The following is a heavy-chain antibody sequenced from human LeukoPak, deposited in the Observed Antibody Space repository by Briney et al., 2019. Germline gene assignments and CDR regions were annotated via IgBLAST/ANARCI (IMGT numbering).Heavy chain of an antibody. CDR3: ARGRVVVVAATLSWFDP. V-gene: IGHV4-31*03. J-gene: IGHJ5*02. CDR2: IYYSGST. D-gene: IGHD2-15*01. Sequence: PSETLSLTCTVSGGSISSGGYYWSWIRQHPGKSLEWIGYIYYSGSTYYNPSLKSRVTISVDTSKNQFSLKLSSVTAADTAVYYCARGRVVVVAATLSWFDPWGQGTLVTVSS. CDR1: GGSISSGGYY.